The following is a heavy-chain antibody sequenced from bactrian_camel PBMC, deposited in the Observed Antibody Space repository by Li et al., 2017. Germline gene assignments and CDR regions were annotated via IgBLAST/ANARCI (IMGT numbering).Heavy chain of an antibody. J-gene: IGHJ6*01. Sequence: VQLVESGGGSVQAGGSLRLSCAASGYTYSRNCMGWFRQTPGKEREGVACIYTGGGSAYYGDSVKGRTTISLNNAKNTVYLQMNSLKPEDTGLYFCAAGDTWYCLCDFRARNFAYWGQGTQV. CDR2: IYTGGGSA. CDR3: AAGDTWYCLCDFRARNFAY. V-gene: IGHV3S40*01. D-gene: IGHD2*01. CDR1: GYTYSRNC.